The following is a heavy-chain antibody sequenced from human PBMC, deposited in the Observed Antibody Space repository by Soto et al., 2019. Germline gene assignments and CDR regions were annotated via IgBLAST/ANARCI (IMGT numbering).Heavy chain of an antibody. Sequence: SETLSLTCTVSGGSITSYNLNWLRQPPGKALEWIGYVYNSGSTNYNPSLKSRVTISVDTSKNQFSLKVNSVTAADTAVYYCARRAVVAVTGSLDNWLDPWGQGILVTVSS. CDR3: ARRAVVAVTGSLDNWLDP. CDR2: VYNSGST. D-gene: IGHD2-21*01. V-gene: IGHV4-59*01. CDR1: GGSITSYN. J-gene: IGHJ5*02.